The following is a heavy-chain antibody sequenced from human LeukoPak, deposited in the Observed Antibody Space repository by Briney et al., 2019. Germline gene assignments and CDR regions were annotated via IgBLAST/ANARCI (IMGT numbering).Heavy chain of an antibody. V-gene: IGHV4-34*01. Sequence: SETLSLTCAVYGGSFSGYYWSWLRQPPGKGLEWIGETNHSGSTNYNPSLKSRVTISVDTSKNQFSLKLSSVTAADTAVYYCARGTLGYSSGWYYFDYWGQGTLVTVSS. CDR1: GGSFSGYY. CDR3: ARGTLGYSSGWYYFDY. D-gene: IGHD6-19*01. J-gene: IGHJ4*02. CDR2: TNHSGST.